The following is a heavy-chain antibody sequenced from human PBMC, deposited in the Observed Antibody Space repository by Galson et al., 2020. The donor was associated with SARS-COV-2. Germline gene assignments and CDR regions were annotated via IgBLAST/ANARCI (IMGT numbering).Heavy chain of an antibody. V-gene: IGHV3-9*01. Sequence: SCAASGFTLADYAMHWARHDTGKGLEWVRGIRWNSRSMGSADSVKGRFTISRDNAKNSLYLQMNSLRAEDTALYYCAKLPHTYCSLSYLRQGTLGTVCS. D-gene: IGHD3-16*01. CDR3: AKLPHTYCSLSY. J-gene: IGHJ4*02. CDR1: GFTLADYA. CDR2: IRWNSRSM.